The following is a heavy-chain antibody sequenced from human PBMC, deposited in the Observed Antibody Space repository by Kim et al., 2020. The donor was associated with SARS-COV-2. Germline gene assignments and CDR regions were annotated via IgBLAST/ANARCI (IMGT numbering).Heavy chain of an antibody. Sequence: WGSLRLSCAASGLTFRNYGMHWVRQAPGKGLEWVAIIWYDGSKKYYSDSVKGRFTISRDNSKNMLYLQMNSLRVDDTAIYYCTTVAGRDSSSWYIDYWGQGTLVTVSS. D-gene: IGHD6-13*01. J-gene: IGHJ4*02. CDR2: IWYDGSKK. CDR3: TTVAGRDSSSWYIDY. V-gene: IGHV3-33*08. CDR1: GLTFRNYG.